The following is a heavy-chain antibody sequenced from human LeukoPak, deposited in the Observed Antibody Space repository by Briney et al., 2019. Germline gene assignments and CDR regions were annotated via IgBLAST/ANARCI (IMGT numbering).Heavy chain of an antibody. Sequence: GGSLRLSCTASEFIFGDHAMSWVRQAPGKGLEWVGFIRSKAYGGTTEYAASVKGRFTISRDDSEGIAYLQMNSLRIEDTAVYYCARGPIHLWLHNGMDVWGQGTTVIVFS. D-gene: IGHD5-18*01. CDR1: EFIFGDHA. J-gene: IGHJ6*02. CDR2: IRSKAYGGTT. CDR3: ARGPIHLWLHNGMDV. V-gene: IGHV3-49*04.